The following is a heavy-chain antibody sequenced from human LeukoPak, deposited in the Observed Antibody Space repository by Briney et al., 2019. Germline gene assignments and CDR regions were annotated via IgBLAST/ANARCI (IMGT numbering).Heavy chain of an antibody. J-gene: IGHJ4*02. CDR3: ARRRGSYFDY. V-gene: IGHV4-59*08. CDR2: IYYSGST. Sequence: SETLSLTCTVSGGSISSYYWSWIRQPPGKGLEWIGYIYYSGSTNYNPSLKSRVTISVDTSKNQFSLKLSSVTAADTAVYYCARRRGSYFDYWGQGTLVTVSS. CDR1: GGSISSYY. D-gene: IGHD3-10*01.